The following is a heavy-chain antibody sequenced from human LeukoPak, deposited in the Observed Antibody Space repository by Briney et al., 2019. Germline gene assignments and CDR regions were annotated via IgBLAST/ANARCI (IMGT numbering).Heavy chain of an antibody. CDR2: IYYSGSI. CDR1: GGSISSSSYY. J-gene: IGHJ6*03. CDR3: ARLARKGYCSSTSCYYSYYYYYMDV. Sequence: PSETLSLTCTVSGGSISSSSYYWGWIRQPPGKGLEWIGSIYYSGSIYYNPSLKSRVTISVDTSKNQFSLKLSSVTAADTAVYYCARLARKGYCSSTSCYYSYYYYYMDVWGKGTTVTISS. V-gene: IGHV4-39*01. D-gene: IGHD2-2*01.